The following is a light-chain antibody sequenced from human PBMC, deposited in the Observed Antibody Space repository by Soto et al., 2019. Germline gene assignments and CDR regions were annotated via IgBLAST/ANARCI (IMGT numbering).Light chain of an antibody. J-gene: IGKJ4*01. V-gene: IGKV1-5*03. CDR1: QSISSW. Sequence: DIPMTQSPSTLSAAVGDRVTITCRASQSISSWLAWYQQKPGKAPKLLIYKASSLESGVPSRFSGSGSGTEFNLTISSLQPDDFATYYCQQYNSYPLTFGGGTKVEIK. CDR2: KAS. CDR3: QQYNSYPLT.